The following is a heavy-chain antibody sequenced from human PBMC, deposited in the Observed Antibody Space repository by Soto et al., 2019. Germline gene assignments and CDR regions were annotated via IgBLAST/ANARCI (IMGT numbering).Heavy chain of an antibody. V-gene: IGHV3-23*01. J-gene: IGHJ5*01. CDR1: GFTFSDYA. Sequence: LRLSCAASGFTFSDYAMSWVRQPPGKGLEWVSTISGRGDRTYYAASVKGRFTISRDTYDNTLSLQMSSLRVDDTAVYCCAKDHTVGGNSDSWGQGTLVTVSS. D-gene: IGHD1-26*01. CDR3: AKDHTVGGNSDS. CDR2: ISGRGDRT.